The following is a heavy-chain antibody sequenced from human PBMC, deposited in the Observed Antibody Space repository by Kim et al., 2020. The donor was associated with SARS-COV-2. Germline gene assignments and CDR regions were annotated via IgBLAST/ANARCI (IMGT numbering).Heavy chain of an antibody. D-gene: IGHD6-19*01. Sequence: YAQKLQGRVTMTTDTSTSTAYMELRSLRSDDTAVYYCARDSSGWYRDFDYWGQGTLVTVSS. V-gene: IGHV1-18*01. CDR3: ARDSSGWYRDFDY. J-gene: IGHJ4*02.